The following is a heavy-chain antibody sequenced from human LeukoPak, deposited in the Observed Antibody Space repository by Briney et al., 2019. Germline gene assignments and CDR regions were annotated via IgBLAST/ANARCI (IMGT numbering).Heavy chain of an antibody. Sequence: PGGSLRLSCEASGFTVSSSHMSWVRQAPGKGLEWVSVMFSGGTPYYADSVKGRFTISRDNSKNTLFLQMSSLRAEDTAVYYCTRGISSGSAFDIWGQGTMVTVSS. J-gene: IGHJ3*02. CDR3: TRGISSGSAFDI. V-gene: IGHV3-53*01. CDR1: GFTVSSSH. D-gene: IGHD6-19*01. CDR2: MFSGGTP.